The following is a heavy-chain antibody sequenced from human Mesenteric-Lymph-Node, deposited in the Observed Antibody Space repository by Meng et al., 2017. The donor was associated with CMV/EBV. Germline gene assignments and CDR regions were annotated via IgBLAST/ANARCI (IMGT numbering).Heavy chain of an antibody. Sequence: GESLKISCAASGFTFSSYAMSWVRQAPGKGREWVSTIGGSGGDTYYADSVKGRFTISRDNSKNTLYLQMNSLRAEDTAVYYCAKHRIVVVPAAIGYWGQGTLVTVSS. J-gene: IGHJ4*02. D-gene: IGHD2-2*01. V-gene: IGHV3-23*01. CDR1: GFTFSSYA. CDR3: AKHRIVVVPAAIGY. CDR2: IGGSGGDT.